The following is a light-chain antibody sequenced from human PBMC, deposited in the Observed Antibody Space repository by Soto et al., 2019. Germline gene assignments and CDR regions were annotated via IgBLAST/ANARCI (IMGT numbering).Light chain of an antibody. CDR3: SSYTSSSTSYV. V-gene: IGLV2-14*01. CDR2: DVS. J-gene: IGLJ1*01. CDR1: SSDIGGYNY. Sequence: QSVLNQPASVSGSPGQAITISCTGTSSDIGGYNYVSWYQQHPGKAPKLMIYDVSNRPSGVSNRFSGSKSGNTASLTIFGLQAEDEADYYCSSYTSSSTSYVFGTGTKVTVL.